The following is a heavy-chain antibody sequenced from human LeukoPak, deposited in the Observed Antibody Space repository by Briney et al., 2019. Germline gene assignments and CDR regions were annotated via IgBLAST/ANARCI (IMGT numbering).Heavy chain of an antibody. Sequence: PSETLSLTCTVYGGSFSGYYWSWIRQPPGKGLEWIGEINHSGSPNYNPSLKSRVTISVDTSKNQFSLKLSSVTAADTAVYYCARVITVGANGGIDYWGQGTLVTVSS. D-gene: IGHD4-23*01. V-gene: IGHV4-34*01. CDR3: ARVITVGANGGIDY. CDR2: INHSGSP. J-gene: IGHJ4*02. CDR1: GGSFSGYY.